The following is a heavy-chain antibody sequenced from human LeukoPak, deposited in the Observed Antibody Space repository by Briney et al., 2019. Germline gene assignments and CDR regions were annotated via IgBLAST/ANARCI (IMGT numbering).Heavy chain of an antibody. V-gene: IGHV4-4*07. D-gene: IGHD1-26*01. CDR1: GGSISSYY. CDR2: IYTSGST. Sequence: KPSETLSLTCTVSGGSISSYYWSWIRQPAGKGLEWIGRIYTSGSTNYNPSLKSRVTMSVDTSKNQFSLKLSSVTAADTAVYYCARARWELLGTTPHDAFDIWGQGTMVTVSS. J-gene: IGHJ3*02. CDR3: ARARWELLGTTPHDAFDI.